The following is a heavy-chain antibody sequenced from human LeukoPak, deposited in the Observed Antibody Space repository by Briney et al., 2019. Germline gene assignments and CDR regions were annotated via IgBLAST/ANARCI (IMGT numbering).Heavy chain of an antibody. CDR1: GYSFTSYW. Sequence: GESLKISCKGSGYSFTSYWIGWVRQMPGKGLEWMGIIYPGDSDTRYSPSFQGQVTISADKSISTAYLQWSSLKASDTAMYYCARPHFYGEPTGALFDYWGQGTLVTVSS. J-gene: IGHJ4*02. V-gene: IGHV5-51*01. D-gene: IGHD4-17*01. CDR2: IYPGDSDT. CDR3: ARPHFYGEPTGALFDY.